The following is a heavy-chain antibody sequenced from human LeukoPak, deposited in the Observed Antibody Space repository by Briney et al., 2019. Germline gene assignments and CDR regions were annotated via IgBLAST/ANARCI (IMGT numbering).Heavy chain of an antibody. CDR1: GGSISSSSYY. Sequence: PSETLSLTCTVSGGSISSSSYYWSWIRQPPGKGLEWIGYIYYSGSTNYNPSLKSRVTISVDTSKNQFSLKLSSVTAADTAVYYCARRRTTGAYYFDYWGQGTLVTVSS. D-gene: IGHD4-17*01. V-gene: IGHV4-61*01. J-gene: IGHJ4*02. CDR2: IYYSGST. CDR3: ARRRTTGAYYFDY.